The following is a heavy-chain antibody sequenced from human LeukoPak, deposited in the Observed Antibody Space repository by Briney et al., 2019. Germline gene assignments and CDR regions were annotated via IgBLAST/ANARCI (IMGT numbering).Heavy chain of an antibody. V-gene: IGHV3-48*02. Sequence: PGGSLRLSCAASGFTFSSNSLNWVRQAPGKGLEWVSYLSPNSGTIHYADSVKGRFTISRDDAKNSLYLEMNSLRDEDTAVYFCARDLHYGFDYWGQGTLVTVSS. J-gene: IGHJ4*02. CDR1: GFTFSSNS. CDR2: LSPNSGTI. D-gene: IGHD4-17*01. CDR3: ARDLHYGFDY.